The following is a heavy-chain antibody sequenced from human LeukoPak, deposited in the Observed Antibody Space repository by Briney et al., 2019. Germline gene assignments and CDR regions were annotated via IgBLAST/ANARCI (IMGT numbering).Heavy chain of an antibody. CDR1: GGSFSGYY. CDR3: ARGPTPYGMDV. CDR2: INHSGST. D-gene: IGHD2-15*01. V-gene: IGHV4-34*01. J-gene: IGHJ6*04. Sequence: SETLSRTCAVYGGSFSGYYWSWIRQPPGKGLEWIGEINHSGSTNYNPSLKSRATISVDTSKNQFSLKLSSVTAADTAVYYCARGPTPYGMDVWGKGTTVTVSS.